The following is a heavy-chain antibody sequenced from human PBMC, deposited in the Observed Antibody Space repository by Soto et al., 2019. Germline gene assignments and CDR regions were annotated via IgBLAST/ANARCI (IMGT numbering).Heavy chain of an antibody. J-gene: IGHJ2*01. CDR2: ISSSSSYI. CDR3: ARLHVATGNWYFDL. Sequence: PGGSLRLSCAASGFTFSSYSMNWVRQAPGKGLEWVSSISSSSSYIYYADSVKGRFTISRDNAKNSLYLRMNSLRAEDTAVYYCARLHVATGNWYFDLWGRGTLVTVSS. D-gene: IGHD5-12*01. V-gene: IGHV3-21*01. CDR1: GFTFSSYS.